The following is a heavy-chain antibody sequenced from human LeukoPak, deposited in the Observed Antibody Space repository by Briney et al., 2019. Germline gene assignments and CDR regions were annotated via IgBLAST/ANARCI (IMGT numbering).Heavy chain of an antibody. J-gene: IGHJ4*02. V-gene: IGHV1-2*02. Sequence: GASVKVSCKASGYTFTGYYMHWVRQAPGQGLEWMGWINPNSGGTNYAQKFQGRVTTTRDTSISTAYMELSRLRSDDTAVYYCARVLPGGPVYWGQGTLVTVSS. CDR3: ARVLPGGPVY. CDR1: GYTFTGYY. CDR2: INPNSGGT. D-gene: IGHD2-15*01.